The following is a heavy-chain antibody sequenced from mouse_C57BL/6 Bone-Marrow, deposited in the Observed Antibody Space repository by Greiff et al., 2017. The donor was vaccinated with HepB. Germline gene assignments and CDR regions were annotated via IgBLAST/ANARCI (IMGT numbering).Heavy chain of an antibody. V-gene: IGHV1-69*01. CDR1: GYTFTSYW. J-gene: IGHJ2*01. D-gene: IGHD1-1*01. CDR3: ARRVVVAPYYFDY. CDR2: IDPSDSYT. Sequence: QVQLQQPGAELVMPGASVKLSCKASGYTFTSYWMHWVKQRPGQGLEWIGEIDPSDSYTNYNQKFKGKSTLTVDKSSSTAYMQLSSLTSEDSAVYYCARRVVVAPYYFDYWGQGTTLTVSS.